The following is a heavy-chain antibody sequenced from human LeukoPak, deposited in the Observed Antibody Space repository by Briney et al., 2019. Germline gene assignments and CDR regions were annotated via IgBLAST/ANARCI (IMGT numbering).Heavy chain of an antibody. V-gene: IGHV3-33*01. Sequence: GGSLRLSCAASEFTFSNYGMLWVRQAPGKGLEWVAVIWYGGSKKYYADSVKGRFTISRDNSKNTLYLQMNSLRAEDTAVYYCARNYRQQLGTYYFDNWGQGILVTVSS. CDR3: ARNYRQQLGTYYFDN. D-gene: IGHD6-13*01. J-gene: IGHJ4*02. CDR1: EFTFSNYG. CDR2: IWYGGSKK.